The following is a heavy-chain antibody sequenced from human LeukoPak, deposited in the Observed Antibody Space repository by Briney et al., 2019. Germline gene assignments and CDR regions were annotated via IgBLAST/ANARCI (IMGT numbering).Heavy chain of an antibody. CDR1: GGSFSGYY. Sequence: PSETLSLTCAVYGGSFSGYYWSWIRQPPGKGLEWIGEINHSGSTNYNPSLKSRVTISVDTSKNQFSLKLSSVTAADTAVYYCAREVNVLRFLEWFQRGNWFDPWGQGTLVTVSS. CDR2: INHSGST. D-gene: IGHD3-3*01. J-gene: IGHJ5*02. V-gene: IGHV4-34*01. CDR3: AREVNVLRFLEWFQRGNWFDP.